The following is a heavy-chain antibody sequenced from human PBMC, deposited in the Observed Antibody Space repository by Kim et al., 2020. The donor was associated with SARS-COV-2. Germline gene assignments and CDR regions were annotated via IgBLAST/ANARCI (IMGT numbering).Heavy chain of an antibody. D-gene: IGHD3-10*01. CDR2: MSNDGSQK. V-gene: IGHV3-30*04. CDR1: RFTFSSYA. J-gene: IGHJ4*02. CDR3: ARGSFGQLG. Sequence: GGSLRLSCAASRFTFSSYAMHWVRQAPGKGLEWVAVMSNDGSQKYYADSVKGRFTISRDNSKNTLYLQMNSLRAEDTAVYYCARGSFGQLGWGQGTLVTVSS.